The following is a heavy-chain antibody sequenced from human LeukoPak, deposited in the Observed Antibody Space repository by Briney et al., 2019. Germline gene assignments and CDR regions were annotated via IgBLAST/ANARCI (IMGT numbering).Heavy chain of an antibody. J-gene: IGHJ6*04. Sequence: GSLRLSCAASGFTLSSYWMSWIRQPPGKGLEWIGEINHSGSTNYNPSLKSRVTISVDTSKNQFSLKLSSVTAADTAVYYCARGGSAGPPVWGKGTTVTVSS. CDR3: ARGGSAGPPV. V-gene: IGHV4-34*01. CDR1: GFTLSSYW. CDR2: INHSGST.